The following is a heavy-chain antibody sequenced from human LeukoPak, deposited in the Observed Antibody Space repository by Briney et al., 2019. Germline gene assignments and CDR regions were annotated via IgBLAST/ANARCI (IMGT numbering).Heavy chain of an antibody. CDR1: GGSISSHY. CDR2: IYYSGST. CDR3: ARTGITGTGEDY. Sequence: SETLSLTCTASGGSISSHYWSWIRQPPGKGLEWIGYIYYSGSTNYNPSLKSRVTISVDTSKNQFSLKLSSVTAADTAVYYCARTGITGTGEDYWGQGTLVTVSS. D-gene: IGHD1-20*01. V-gene: IGHV4-59*11. J-gene: IGHJ4*02.